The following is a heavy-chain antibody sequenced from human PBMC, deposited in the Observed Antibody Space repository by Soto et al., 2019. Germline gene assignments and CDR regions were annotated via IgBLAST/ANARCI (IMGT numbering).Heavy chain of an antibody. J-gene: IGHJ6*02. D-gene: IGHD2-21*01. CDR3: ARAGTYFYHGMDV. Sequence: PSETLSLTCTVSGGSISSGDYYWSWVRQPPGKGLEWIAYIYNGGSTYYNPSLKSRMTIYVDTSKNQFSLNVSSVTAADKAVYYCARAGTYFYHGMDVWGLGTTVTVSS. V-gene: IGHV4-30-4*01. CDR1: GGSISSGDYY. CDR2: IYNGGST.